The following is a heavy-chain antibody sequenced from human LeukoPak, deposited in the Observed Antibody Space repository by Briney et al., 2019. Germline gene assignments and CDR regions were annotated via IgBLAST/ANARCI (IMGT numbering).Heavy chain of an antibody. J-gene: IGHJ5*02. CDR3: ARVPRPLLAYNWNSARNWFDP. CDR2: INHSGST. CDR1: GGSFSGYY. V-gene: IGHV4-34*01. Sequence: SETLSLTCAVYGGSFSGYYWSWIRQPPGKGLEWIGEINHSGSTNYNPSLKSRVTISVDTSKIQFSLKLSSVNAADTAVYYCARVPRPLLAYNWNSARNWFDPWGQGTLVTVSS. D-gene: IGHD1-7*01.